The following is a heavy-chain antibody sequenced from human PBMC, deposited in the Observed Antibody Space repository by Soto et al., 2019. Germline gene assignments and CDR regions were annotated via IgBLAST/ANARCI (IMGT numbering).Heavy chain of an antibody. CDR2: IYYSGST. Sequence: PSEALSLTCTVSGGSISSYYWSWIRQPPGKGLEWIGYIYYSGSTNYNPSLKSRVTISVDTSKNQFSLRLSSVTAADTAVYYCARRRRLQATSGSGYYFDYWGQGTLVTVSS. D-gene: IGHD1-26*01. CDR3: ARRRRLQATSGSGYYFDY. V-gene: IGHV4-59*01. J-gene: IGHJ4*02. CDR1: GGSISSYY.